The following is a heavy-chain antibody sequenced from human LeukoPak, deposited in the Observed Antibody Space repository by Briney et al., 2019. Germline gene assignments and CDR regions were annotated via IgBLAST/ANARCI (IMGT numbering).Heavy chain of an antibody. J-gene: IGHJ4*02. CDR1: GYTFSSYD. CDR2: ISAYNGNT. D-gene: IGHD5-18*01. V-gene: IGHV1-18*01. Sequence: ASVKVSCKASGYTFSSYDISWVRQAPGQGLEWMGWISAYNGNTNYAQKLQGRVTMTIDTSTSTAYMELRSLRSDDTAVYYCARDWVQLWLVEGKVISFDYWGQGTLVTVSS. CDR3: ARDWVQLWLVEGKVISFDY.